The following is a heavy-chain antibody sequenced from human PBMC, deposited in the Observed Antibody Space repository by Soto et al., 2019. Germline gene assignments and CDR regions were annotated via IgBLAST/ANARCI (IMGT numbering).Heavy chain of an antibody. Sequence: QERLQESGPRLVKPSETLSLTCTVSGASVNSGTYYWAWIRQPPGKGLEWIGNIYYSGSTDYNPSLKSRVIISMDTSKNQFFLNLNSATAADTAVYYCARVRVTQDDYWGQGTLVTVSS. J-gene: IGHJ4*02. CDR2: IYYSGST. CDR3: ARVRVTQDDY. V-gene: IGHV4-61*01. CDR1: GASVNSGTYY. D-gene: IGHD2-21*02.